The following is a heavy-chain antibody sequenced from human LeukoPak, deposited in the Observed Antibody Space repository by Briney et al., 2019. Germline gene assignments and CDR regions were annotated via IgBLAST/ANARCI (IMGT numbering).Heavy chain of an antibody. D-gene: IGHD3-3*01. CDR3: AREASYYDFWSDNYYYGMDV. J-gene: IGHJ6*02. CDR1: GFTFSSYW. CDR2: IKEEGSEK. V-gene: IGHV3-7*01. Sequence: PGGSLRLSCAVSGFTFSSYWMSWVRQAPGKGLEWVASIKEEGSEKHYVDSVKDRFTISRDNAKNSLYLQMNSLRAEDTAVYYCAREASYYDFWSDNYYYGMDVWGQGTTVTVSS.